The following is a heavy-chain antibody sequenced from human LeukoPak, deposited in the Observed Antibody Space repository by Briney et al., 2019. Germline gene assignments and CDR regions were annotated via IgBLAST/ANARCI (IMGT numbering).Heavy chain of an antibody. CDR1: GYTFTTSY. Sequence: ASVKVSCKTSGYTFTTSYINWVRQAPGQGLEWMGWVSAYNGKTSYAQRFQGRVTMTTDSSTSTAYMDLASLRYDDTAVYYCAGGGTFYPSIDYWGQGTLVTVSS. J-gene: IGHJ4*02. V-gene: IGHV1-18*01. CDR2: VSAYNGKT. CDR3: AGGGTFYPSIDY. D-gene: IGHD1-26*01.